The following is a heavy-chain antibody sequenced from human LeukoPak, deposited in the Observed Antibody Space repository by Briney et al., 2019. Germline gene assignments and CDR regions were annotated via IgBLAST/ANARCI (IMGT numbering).Heavy chain of an antibody. CDR1: GGTFSSYA. D-gene: IGHD2-2*01. Sequence: ASVKVSCKASGGTFSSYAINWVRQAPGQGLEWMGGIIPIFGTANYAQKFQGRVTITADESTSTAYMEVTSLRSEDTAMYYCARLRGGTSNQGYCSSTSCSLDYWGQGTLVTVSS. J-gene: IGHJ4*02. V-gene: IGHV1-69*13. CDR3: ARLRGGTSNQGYCSSTSCSLDY. CDR2: IIPIFGTA.